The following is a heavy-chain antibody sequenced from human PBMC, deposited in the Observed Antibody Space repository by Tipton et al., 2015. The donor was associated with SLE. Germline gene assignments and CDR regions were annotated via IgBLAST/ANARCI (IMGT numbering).Heavy chain of an antibody. CDR3: ARDSSGWSFDY. CDR2: IYHSGST. Sequence: SLRLSCAVSGGSISSSNWWSWVRQPPGKGLEWIGEIYHSGSTNYNPSLKSRVTISVDKSKNQFSLKLSSVTAADTAVYYCARDSSGWSFDYWGQGTLVTVSS. D-gene: IGHD6-19*01. V-gene: IGHV4-4*02. CDR1: GGSISSSNW. J-gene: IGHJ4*02.